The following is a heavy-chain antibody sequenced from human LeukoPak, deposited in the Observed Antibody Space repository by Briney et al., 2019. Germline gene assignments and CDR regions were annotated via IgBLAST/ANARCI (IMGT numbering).Heavy chain of an antibody. CDR1: GFTFSSYS. CDR2: VSSSSSTI. CDR3: ARDRYYDSSGVPNY. V-gene: IGHV3-48*04. Sequence: PGGSLRLSCAASGFTFSSYSMNWVRQAPVKGLEWVSYVSSSSSTIYYADSVKGRFIISRDNAKNSLYLQMNSLRAEDTAVYYCARDRYYDSSGVPNYWGQGTLVIVSS. D-gene: IGHD3-22*01. J-gene: IGHJ4*02.